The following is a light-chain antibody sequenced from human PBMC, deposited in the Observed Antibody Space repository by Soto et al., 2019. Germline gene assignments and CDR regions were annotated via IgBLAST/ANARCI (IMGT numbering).Light chain of an antibody. Sequence: EIVLTQSPGTLSVSPGEIVTLSCRASQSVGRNYLAWYQQKPGQAPRLLIYVAYIRATGIPDRFSGSGSGTEFTLTISRLEPEDFAVYYCQQYADSPLTFGGGTKVETK. J-gene: IGKJ4*01. CDR3: QQYADSPLT. CDR2: VAY. CDR1: QSVGRNY. V-gene: IGKV3-20*01.